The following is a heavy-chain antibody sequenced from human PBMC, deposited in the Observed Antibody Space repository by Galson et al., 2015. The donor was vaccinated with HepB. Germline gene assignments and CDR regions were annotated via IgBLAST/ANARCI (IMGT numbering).Heavy chain of an antibody. J-gene: IGHJ3*02. CDR3: ARDPRGTYGAFDI. D-gene: IGHD4-17*01. CDR2: ISGSGGST. V-gene: IGHV3-23*01. CDR1: GFTSRRYV. Sequence: SLRLSCAASGFTSRRYVIRWVRQAPGKGLEWVSAISGSGGSTYYADSVKGRFTISRDNSKSTLYLQMNSLRAEDTAVYYCARDPRGTYGAFDIWGQGTTVTVSS.